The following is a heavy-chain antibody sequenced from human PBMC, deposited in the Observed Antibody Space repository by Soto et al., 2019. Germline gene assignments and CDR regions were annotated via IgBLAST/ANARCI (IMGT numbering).Heavy chain of an antibody. D-gene: IGHD6-13*01. CDR2: IHYSGTT. V-gene: IGHV4-59*01. J-gene: IGHJ4*02. CDR1: GGSMRNYF. Sequence: SSETLSLTCTVSGGSMRNYFWTWIRQPPGKGLEWIGYIHYSGTTSFFPSYNPSLRSRVTISEDTSKNQFSLKLLSVTTADTAVYFCAAGEASSRNLAPYYLDFLGQGTLVTVST. CDR3: AAGEASSRNLAPYYLDF.